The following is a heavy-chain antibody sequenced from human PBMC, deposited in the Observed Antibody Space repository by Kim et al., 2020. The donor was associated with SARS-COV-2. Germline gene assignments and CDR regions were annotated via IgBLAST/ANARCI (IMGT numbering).Heavy chain of an antibody. V-gene: IGHV5-51*01. CDR1: GYSFTSYW. CDR3: ARQNSYSNYLGYYYYMDV. D-gene: IGHD4-4*01. CDR2: IYPGDSDT. Sequence: GESLKISCKGSGYSFTSYWIGWVRQMPGKGLEWMGIIYPGDSDTRYSPSFQGQVTISADKSISTAYLQWSSLKASDTAMYYCARQNSYSNYLGYYYYMDVWGKGTTVTVSS. J-gene: IGHJ6*03.